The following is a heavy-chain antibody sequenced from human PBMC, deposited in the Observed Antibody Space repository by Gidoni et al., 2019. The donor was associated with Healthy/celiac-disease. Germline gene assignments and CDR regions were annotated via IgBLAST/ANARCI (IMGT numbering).Heavy chain of an antibody. J-gene: IGHJ4*02. Sequence: EVQLVESGGGLVQPGWSLRLSCAASGFPFSSYSMNWVRQAPGKGLEWVSYISSSSSTIYYADSVKGRFTISRDNAKNSLYLQMNSLRDEDTAVYYCARDSGHRVVPAIDYWGQGTLVTVSS. CDR1: GFPFSSYS. V-gene: IGHV3-48*02. D-gene: IGHD2-2*01. CDR3: ARDSGHRVVPAIDY. CDR2: ISSSSSTI.